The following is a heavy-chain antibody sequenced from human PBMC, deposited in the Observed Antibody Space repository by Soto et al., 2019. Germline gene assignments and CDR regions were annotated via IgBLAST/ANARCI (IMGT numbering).Heavy chain of an antibody. CDR1: GGSFSGYY. CDR2: INHSGST. V-gene: IGHV4-34*01. J-gene: IGHJ6*02. D-gene: IGHD3-10*01. Sequence: SETLSLTCAVYGGSFSGYYWSLIRQPPGKGLEWIGEINHSGSTNYNPSLKSRVTISVDTSKNQFSLKLSSVTAADTAVYYCARVWFGGTGPRTNYYYYYGMDVWGQGTTVTVSS. CDR3: ARVWFGGTGPRTNYYYYYGMDV.